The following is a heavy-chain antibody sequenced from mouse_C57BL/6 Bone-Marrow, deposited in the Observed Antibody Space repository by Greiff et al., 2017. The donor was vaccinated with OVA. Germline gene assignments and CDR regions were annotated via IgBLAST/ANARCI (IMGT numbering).Heavy chain of an antibody. CDR3: ARPITTVVAYYFDY. CDR2: IYPRSGNT. V-gene: IGHV1-81*01. J-gene: IGHJ2*01. D-gene: IGHD1-1*01. Sequence: LQESGAELVRPGASVKLSCKASGYTFTSYGISWVKQRTGQGLEWIGEIYPRSGNTYYNEKFKGKATLTADKSSSTAYMELRSLTSEDSAVYFCARPITTVVAYYFDYWGQGTTLTVSS. CDR1: GYTFTSYG.